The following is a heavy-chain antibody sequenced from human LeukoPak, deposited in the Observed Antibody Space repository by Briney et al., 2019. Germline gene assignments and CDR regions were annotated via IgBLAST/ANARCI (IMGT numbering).Heavy chain of an antibody. Sequence: ASVKVSCKASGYTFTSYYMHWVRQAPGQGLEWMGLINPSGGSTSYARKFQGRVTMTRDTSTSTVYMELSSLRSEDTAVYYCARRGSSYYYYYGMDVWGQGTTVTVSS. CDR2: INPSGGST. D-gene: IGHD1-26*01. CDR1: GYTFTSYY. V-gene: IGHV1-46*01. J-gene: IGHJ6*02. CDR3: ARRGSSYYYYYGMDV.